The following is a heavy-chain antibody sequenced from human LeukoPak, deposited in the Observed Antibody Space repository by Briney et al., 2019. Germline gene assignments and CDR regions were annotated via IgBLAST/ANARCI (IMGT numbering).Heavy chain of an antibody. CDR3: ARDSSGYYGFFDY. D-gene: IGHD3-22*01. CDR2: IFHSGST. J-gene: IGHJ4*02. Sequence: SETLSLTCVVSGVSISSSNWWSWVRQPPGKGLEWIGEIFHSGSTNYNPSLKSRVTISVDTSKNQFSLKLTSVTAADTAVYYCARDSSGYYGFFDYWGQGTLVTVSS. CDR1: GVSISSSNW. V-gene: IGHV4-4*02.